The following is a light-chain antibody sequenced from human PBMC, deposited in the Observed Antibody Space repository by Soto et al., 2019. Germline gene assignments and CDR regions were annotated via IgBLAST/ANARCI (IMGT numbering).Light chain of an antibody. CDR3: RHYGSSPVT. V-gene: IGKV3-20*01. J-gene: IGKJ5*01. Sequence: LGQSTVAMSLCRGERATLSCGASQTVIRNYLAWHQQKPGQTPRLLVYGASSRATGIPDRFSGSGSGTDFTLTIVRLEPEDCAVDYCRHYGSSPVTFGEGTRLEIK. CDR2: GAS. CDR1: QTVIRNY.